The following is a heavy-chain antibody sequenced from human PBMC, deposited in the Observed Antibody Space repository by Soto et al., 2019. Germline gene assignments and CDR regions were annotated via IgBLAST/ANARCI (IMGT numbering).Heavy chain of an antibody. CDR2: ISGSGGST. CDR1: GFTFSSYA. J-gene: IGHJ5*02. Sequence: GGSLRLSCAASGFTFSSYAMSWVRQAPGKGLEWVSAISGSGGSTYYADSVKGRFTISRDNSKNTLYLQMNSLRAEDTAVYYCAKAPASMVRGVIPNWFDPWGQGTLVTVSS. CDR3: AKAPASMVRGVIPNWFDP. V-gene: IGHV3-23*01. D-gene: IGHD3-10*01.